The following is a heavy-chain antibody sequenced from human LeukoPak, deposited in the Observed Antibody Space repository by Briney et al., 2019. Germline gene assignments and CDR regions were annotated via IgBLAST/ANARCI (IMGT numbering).Heavy chain of an antibody. CDR3: ARDGGVGSSGSTDY. Sequence: GGSLRPSCAASGFTFSNYGMHWVRQAPGKGLEWVAVIWYDGSNKYYADSVKGRFTISRDNSKNTLYLQMNSLRAEDTAVYYCARDGGVGSSGSTDYWGQGTLVTVSS. CDR1: GFTFSNYG. J-gene: IGHJ4*02. D-gene: IGHD6-19*01. CDR2: IWYDGSNK. V-gene: IGHV3-33*01.